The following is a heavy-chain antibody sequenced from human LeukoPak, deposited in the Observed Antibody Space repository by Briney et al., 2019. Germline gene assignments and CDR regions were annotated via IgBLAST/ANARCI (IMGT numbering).Heavy chain of an antibody. V-gene: IGHV1-58*01. D-gene: IGHD5-18*01. J-gene: IGHJ6*02. CDR2: IVVGSGNT. CDR3: AALSAGTAHYYYYGMDV. Sequence: SVKVSCKASGFTFTSSAVQWVRQARGQRLEWIGWIVVGSGNTNYAQKFQERVTITRDMSTSTAYMELSSLRSEDTAVYYCAALSAGTAHYYYYGMDVWGQGTTVTVSS. CDR1: GFTFTSSA.